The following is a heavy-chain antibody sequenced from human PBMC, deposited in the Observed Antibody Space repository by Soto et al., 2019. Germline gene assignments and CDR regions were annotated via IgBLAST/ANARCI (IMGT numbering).Heavy chain of an antibody. V-gene: IGHV3-23*01. CDR1: GFTFSSYA. CDR2: ISGSGGST. J-gene: IGHJ4*02. D-gene: IGHD5-18*01. CDR3: AKEEGWIQLWIPYYFDY. Sequence: GGSLRLSCAASGFTFSSYAMSWVRQAPGKGLEWVSAISGSGGSTYYADSVKGRFTISRDNSKNTLYLQMNSLRAEDTAVYYCAKEEGWIQLWIPYYFDYWGQGTLVTVSS.